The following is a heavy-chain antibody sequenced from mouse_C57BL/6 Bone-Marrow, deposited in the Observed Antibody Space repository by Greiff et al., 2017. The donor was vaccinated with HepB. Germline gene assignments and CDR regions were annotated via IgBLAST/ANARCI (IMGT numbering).Heavy chain of an antibody. Sequence: EVQLQQSGAELVRPGASVKLSCTASGFNIKDDYMHWVKQRPEQGLEWIGWIDPENGDTEYASKFQGKATITADTSSNTAYLQLSSLTSEDTAVYYCTRSNYFDVWGTGTTVTVSS. CDR2: IDPENGDT. CDR3: TRSNYFDV. V-gene: IGHV14-4*01. J-gene: IGHJ1*03. D-gene: IGHD2-5*01. CDR1: GFNIKDDY.